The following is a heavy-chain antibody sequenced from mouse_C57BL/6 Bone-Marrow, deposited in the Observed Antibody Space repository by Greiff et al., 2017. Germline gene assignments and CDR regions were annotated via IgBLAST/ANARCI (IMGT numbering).Heavy chain of an antibody. J-gene: IGHJ4*01. D-gene: IGHD2-3*01. Sequence: QVQLQQPGAELVMPGASVKLSCKASGYTFTSYWMHWVKQRPGQGLEWIGEIDPSDSYTNYNQKFKGKSTLTVDKSSSTAYMQLSSLTSEDSAVYYCARRWDAMDDWGQGTSVTVSS. CDR3: ARRWDAMDD. CDR2: IDPSDSYT. CDR1: GYTFTSYW. V-gene: IGHV1-69*01.